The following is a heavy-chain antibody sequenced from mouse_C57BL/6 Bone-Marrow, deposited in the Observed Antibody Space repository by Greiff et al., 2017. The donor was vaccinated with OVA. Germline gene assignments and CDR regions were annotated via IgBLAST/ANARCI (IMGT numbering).Heavy chain of an antibody. CDR2: INPNYGTT. V-gene: IGHV1-39*01. D-gene: IGHD1-1*02. CDR3: ARRGYGGSVFAY. J-gene: IGHJ3*01. CDR1: GYSFTDYN. Sequence: EVKLMESGPELVKPGASVKISCKASGYSFTDYNMNWVKQSNGKSLEWIGVINPNYGTTSYNQKFKGKATLTVDQSSSTAYMQLNSLTSEDSAVYYCARRGYGGSVFAYWGQGTLVTVSA.